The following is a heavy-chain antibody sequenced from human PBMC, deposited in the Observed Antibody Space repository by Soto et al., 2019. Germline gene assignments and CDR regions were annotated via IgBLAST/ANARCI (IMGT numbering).Heavy chain of an antibody. CDR2: ISGIGGST. CDR3: AKWSMITFGGVIVRSFDY. Sequence: EVQLLESGGGLVQPGGSLRLSCAASGFTFSSYAMSWFRQAPGKGLEWVSAISGIGGSTYYAASVKGRFTISRDNSKNTLYLQMNSLRAEDTAVYYCAKWSMITFGGVIVRSFDYWGQGTLVTVSS. D-gene: IGHD3-16*02. J-gene: IGHJ4*02. V-gene: IGHV3-23*01. CDR1: GFTFSSYA.